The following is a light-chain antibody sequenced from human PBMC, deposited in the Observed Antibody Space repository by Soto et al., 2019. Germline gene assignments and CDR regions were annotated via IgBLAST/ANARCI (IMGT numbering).Light chain of an antibody. J-gene: IGKJ4*01. V-gene: IGKV3-11*01. Sequence: ESVLTQSPATLSLSPGDRATLSCRASQSITNSLAWYRHQPGQPPRLLIYDASKRATGIPARFIGSGSGTHFTLTISSLESEDFGLYYCQQRSNWPSVTFGGGNKVEIK. CDR1: QSITNS. CDR3: QQRSNWPSVT. CDR2: DAS.